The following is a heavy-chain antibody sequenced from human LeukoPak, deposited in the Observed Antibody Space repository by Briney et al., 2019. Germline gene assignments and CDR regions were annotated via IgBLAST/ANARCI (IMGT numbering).Heavy chain of an antibody. Sequence: SETLSLTCTVSGGSISSSSAYWGWIRQPPGKGLEWIGSIYYSKNTYYNPSLKSRVTISADTSKNQFSLMLGSVSATDTAVYYCVSPRGFSYGYFDYWGQGALVIVSS. CDR1: GGSISSSSAY. D-gene: IGHD5-18*01. CDR3: VSPRGFSYGYFDY. J-gene: IGHJ4*02. V-gene: IGHV4-39*01. CDR2: IYYSKNT.